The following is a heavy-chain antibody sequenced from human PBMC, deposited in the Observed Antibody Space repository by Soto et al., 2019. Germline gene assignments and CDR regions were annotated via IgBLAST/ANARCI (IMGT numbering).Heavy chain of an antibody. Sequence: QVQLVESGGGVVQPGRSLRLSCAASGFTFSSYGMHWVRQAPGKGLEWVAVISYDGSNKYYADSVKGRFTISRDNSKNTLYLQMNSLRAEDTAVYYCANLPKVSAFDIWGQGTMVTVSS. J-gene: IGHJ3*02. CDR2: ISYDGSNK. V-gene: IGHV3-30*18. CDR1: GFTFSSYG. CDR3: ANLPKVSAFDI.